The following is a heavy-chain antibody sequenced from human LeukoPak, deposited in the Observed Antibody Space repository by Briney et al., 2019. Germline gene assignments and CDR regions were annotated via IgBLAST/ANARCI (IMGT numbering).Heavy chain of an antibody. CDR1: GLTLSSHG. Sequence: GGSLTLAWPAVGLTLSSHGIQWVRQVPGEWPEWEAVISNDGRTTYYADSVKGRFTISRDNSKNTLYLQMNSLRGEDTAVYYCAKEGANGSPYCFGYWGQGTLVTVSS. V-gene: IGHV3-30*18. D-gene: IGHD1-26*01. J-gene: IGHJ4*02. CDR2: ISNDGRTT. CDR3: AKEGANGSPYCFGY.